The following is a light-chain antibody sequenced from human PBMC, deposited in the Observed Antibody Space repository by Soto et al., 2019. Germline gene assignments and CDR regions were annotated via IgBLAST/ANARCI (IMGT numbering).Light chain of an antibody. CDR3: QQYDNFPRAIN. J-gene: IGKJ5*01. Sequence: DIQMTQSPSSLSASVGYRVTIAFHASQDISNYLHWYQQKPGKAPKLLIYDASNLETGVPSRFSGSGSGTDFTFTISSLQPEDIATYYCQQYDNFPRAINFGQGTRLGIK. CDR1: QDISNY. V-gene: IGKV1-33*01. CDR2: DAS.